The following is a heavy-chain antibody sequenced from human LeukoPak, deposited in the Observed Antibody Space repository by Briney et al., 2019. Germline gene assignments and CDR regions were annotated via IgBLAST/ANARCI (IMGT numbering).Heavy chain of an antibody. J-gene: IGHJ4*02. Sequence: PGRSLRLSCAASGFTFSSYGMHWVRQAPGKGLEWVAVIWYDGSKKYYADSVKGRFTFSRDNSKNTLYLQMNSLSAEDTAVYYCARDRPYYFDYWGQGTLVTVSS. CDR2: IWYDGSKK. CDR3: ARDRPYYFDY. CDR1: GFTFSSYG. V-gene: IGHV3-33*01.